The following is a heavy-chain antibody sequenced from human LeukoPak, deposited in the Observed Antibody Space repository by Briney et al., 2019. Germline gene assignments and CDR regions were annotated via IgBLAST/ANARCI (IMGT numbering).Heavy chain of an antibody. CDR2: ISWNSGSI. CDR3: AKDRMESGYYNGFDY. V-gene: IGHV3-9*01. J-gene: IGHJ4*02. Sequence: GRSLRLSCAASGFTFDGYAMHWVRQAPGKGLEWVSGISWNSGSIGYADSVKGRFTISRDNAKNSLYLQMNSLRAEDTALYYCAKDRMESGYYNGFDYWGQGTLVTVSS. D-gene: IGHD3-22*01. CDR1: GFTFDGYA.